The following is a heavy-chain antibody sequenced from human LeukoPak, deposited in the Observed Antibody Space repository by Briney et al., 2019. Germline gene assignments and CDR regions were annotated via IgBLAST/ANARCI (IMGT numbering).Heavy chain of an antibody. CDR2: IWYDGSNK. V-gene: IGHV3-33*06. D-gene: IGHD4-17*01. CDR1: GFTFSSYG. J-gene: IGHJ4*02. CDR3: AKELRPNDY. Sequence: GGSLRLSCAASGFTFSSYGMHWVRQAPGKGLEWVAVIWYDGSNKYYGDSVKGRFTISRDNSKNTLYLQMNSLRAEDTAVYYCAKELRPNDYWGQGTLVTVSS.